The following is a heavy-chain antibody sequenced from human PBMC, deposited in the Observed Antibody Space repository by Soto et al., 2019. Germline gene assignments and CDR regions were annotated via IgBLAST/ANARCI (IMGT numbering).Heavy chain of an antibody. V-gene: IGHV3-23*01. J-gene: IGHJ4*02. CDR1: GFTFNNYA. CDR3: AKGRGGSGSLTPRVDF. D-gene: IGHD3-10*01. Sequence: VQLLESGGGLVQPGGSLRLSCAASGFTFNNYAMSWVRQAPGKGLEWVSAISGGGDTTSYADSVKGRFTVSRDGSKNTLYLQVNSLRAEDTAVYYCAKGRGGSGSLTPRVDFWGQGTLVTVSS. CDR2: ISGGGDTT.